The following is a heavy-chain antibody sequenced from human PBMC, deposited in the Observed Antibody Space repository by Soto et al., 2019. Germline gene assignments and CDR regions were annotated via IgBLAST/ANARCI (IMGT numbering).Heavy chain of an antibody. CDR3: ASRDPGTSVDY. CDR2: IYRTGST. D-gene: IGHD1-7*01. V-gene: IGHV4-4*02. J-gene: IGHJ4*02. Sequence: SETLALTCAVSGGSFTSNNWWTWVRQPPGQGLEWIGEIYRTGSTNYNPSLKSRVTISLDKSENQFSLKVTSLTAADTAVYYCASRDPGTSVDYWGQGTLVTVSS. CDR1: GGSFTSNNW.